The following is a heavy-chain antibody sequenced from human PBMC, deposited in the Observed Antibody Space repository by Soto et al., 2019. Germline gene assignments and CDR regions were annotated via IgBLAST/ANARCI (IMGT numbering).Heavy chain of an antibody. CDR2: IYYSGST. V-gene: IGHV4-39*01. CDR1: GGSISSSSYY. Sequence: LSLTCTVSGGSISSSSYYWGWIRQPPGKGLEWIGSIYYSGSTYYNPSLKSRVTISVDTSKNQFSLKLSSVTAADTAVYYCARHYDFWSGNWFDPWGQGTLVTVSS. CDR3: ARHYDFWSGNWFDP. D-gene: IGHD3-3*01. J-gene: IGHJ5*02.